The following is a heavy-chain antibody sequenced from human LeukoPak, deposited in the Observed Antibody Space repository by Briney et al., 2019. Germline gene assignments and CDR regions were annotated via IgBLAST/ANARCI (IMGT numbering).Heavy chain of an antibody. V-gene: IGHV3-21*01. CDR2: ISSSSSYI. Sequence: GGSLRLSCAASGFTFSSYSMNWVRQAPGKGLEWVSSISSSSSYIYYADSVKGRFTISRDNSKNTVYLQMNSLRAEDTAVYYCARGQGLRFLEWLLLGYWGQGTLVTVSS. D-gene: IGHD3-3*01. CDR1: GFTFSSYS. CDR3: ARGQGLRFLEWLLLGY. J-gene: IGHJ4*02.